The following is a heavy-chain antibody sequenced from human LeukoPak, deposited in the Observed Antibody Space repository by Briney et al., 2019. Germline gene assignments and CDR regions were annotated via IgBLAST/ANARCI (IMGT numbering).Heavy chain of an antibody. CDR1: GFTFSSYG. J-gene: IGHJ4*02. V-gene: IGHV3-33*06. CDR2: IWYDGSNK. Sequence: GRSLRLSCAASGFTFSSYGMHWVRQAPGKGLEWVAVIWYDGSNKYYADSVKGRFTISRDNSKNTLYLQMSSLRAEDTAVYYCAKALARRFDYWGQRTLVTISS. CDR3: AKALARRFDY.